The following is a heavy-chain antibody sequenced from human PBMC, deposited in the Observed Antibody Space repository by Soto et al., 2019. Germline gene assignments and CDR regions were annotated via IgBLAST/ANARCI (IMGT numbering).Heavy chain of an antibody. CDR1: GYTFAGYY. V-gene: IGHV1-2*04. J-gene: IGHJ4*02. CDR3: ARDSAGAAASWDY. Sequence: QVQLVQSGAEVKKPGASVKVSCKASGYTFAGYYMHWVRQAPGQGLEWMGWINPNSGGTNYAQKFQGWVTMTRDTSISTAYMELSRLRSDDTAVYYCARDSAGAAASWDYWGQGTLVTVSS. CDR2: INPNSGGT. D-gene: IGHD6-13*01.